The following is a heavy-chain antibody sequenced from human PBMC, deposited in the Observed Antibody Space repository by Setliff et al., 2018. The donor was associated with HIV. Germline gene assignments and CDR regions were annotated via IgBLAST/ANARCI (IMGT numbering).Heavy chain of an antibody. V-gene: IGHV3-23*01. D-gene: IGHD6-13*01. CDR2: ISGSGDST. CDR1: GFIFDDYG. Sequence: GGSLRLSCAASGFIFDDYGMSWVRQAPGKGLEWVSGISGSGDSTYYADSVKGRFTISRDNSKNTLYLQMNSLRAEDTALYYCAKLTRYDSTWYDAEYCQQWGQGTLVTVSS. CDR3: AKLTRYDSTWYDAEYCQQ. J-gene: IGHJ1*01.